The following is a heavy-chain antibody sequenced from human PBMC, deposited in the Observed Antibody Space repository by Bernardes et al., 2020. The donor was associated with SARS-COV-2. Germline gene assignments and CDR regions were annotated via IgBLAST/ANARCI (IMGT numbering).Heavy chain of an antibody. D-gene: IGHD1-26*01. CDR1: GYTFTSYG. V-gene: IGHV1-18*01. CDR2: ISAYHGNT. Sequence: ASVKVSCKASGYTFTSYGISWVRQAPGQGLEWMGWISAYHGNTNYAQKFQGRVTMTTDTSTSTAYMELRSLRSDDAAVYYCYLVGATVCFDYWGQGTLVTVSS. J-gene: IGHJ4*02. CDR3: YLVGATVCFDY.